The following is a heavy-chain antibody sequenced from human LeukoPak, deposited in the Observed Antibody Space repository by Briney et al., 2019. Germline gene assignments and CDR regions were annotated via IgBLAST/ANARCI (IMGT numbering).Heavy chain of an antibody. CDR1: GYTFTGYY. CDR3: AISTSPYVIEVWTDGPLDY. Sequence: ASVKVSCKASGYTFTGYYMHWVRQAPGQGLEWMGRINPKSGGTNYAQEFQGRVTMTRDTSINTAYMELSRVRSDDTAVCYCAISTSPYVIEVWTDGPLDYWGQGTLVTVSS. D-gene: IGHD3-22*01. CDR2: INPKSGGT. J-gene: IGHJ4*02. V-gene: IGHV1-2*06.